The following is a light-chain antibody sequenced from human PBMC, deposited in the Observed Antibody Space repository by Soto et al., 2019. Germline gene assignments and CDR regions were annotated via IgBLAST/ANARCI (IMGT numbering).Light chain of an antibody. V-gene: IGKV3-15*01. CDR3: QQRGNRPPWT. CDR1: QSVRSN. Sequence: EIVMMQSPATLSASPGERATLSCRASQSVRSNLAWYQQKPGQAPRLLIYGASTRATGIPARFSGSGSGTDFTLTISSLEPEDFAVYYCQQRGNRPPWTFGQGTKVDIK. J-gene: IGKJ1*01. CDR2: GAS.